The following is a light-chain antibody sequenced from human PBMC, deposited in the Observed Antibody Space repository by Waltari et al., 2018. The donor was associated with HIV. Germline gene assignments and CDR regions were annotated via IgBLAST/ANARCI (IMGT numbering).Light chain of an antibody. Sequence: SYALTQPLSVSVALGQTARTNCGGNSIGLKSVHWYQQKPGQAPVLVIYKDNTRPSGIPERFSGSNSGNTATLTISRAQAGDEADYFCQVWDSNTGVFGGGTKLTVL. V-gene: IGLV3-9*01. CDR2: KDN. J-gene: IGLJ2*01. CDR1: SIGLKS. CDR3: QVWDSNTGV.